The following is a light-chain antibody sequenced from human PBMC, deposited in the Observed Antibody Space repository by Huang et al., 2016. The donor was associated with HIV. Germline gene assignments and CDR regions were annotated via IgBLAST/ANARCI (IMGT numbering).Light chain of an antibody. CDR2: KSS. V-gene: IGKV1-5*03. Sequence: DIQMTQSSSTLSASVGDRVTITCRASQSISSWLAWYQQKPGKAPKVLIYKSSSLESGVPSWFSGSGSGTEFTLTISSLQPDDFATYYCQQYNRYSYTFGQGTNLEIK. CDR3: QQYNRYSYT. J-gene: IGKJ2*01. CDR1: QSISSW.